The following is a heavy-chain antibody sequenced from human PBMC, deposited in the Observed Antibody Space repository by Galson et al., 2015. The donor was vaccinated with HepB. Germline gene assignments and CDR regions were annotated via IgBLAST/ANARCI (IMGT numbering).Heavy chain of an antibody. J-gene: IGHJ4*02. CDR1: GFTFSSYG. Sequence: SLRLSCAASGFTFSSYGMHWVRQAPGKGLEWVAVISYDGSNKYYADSVKGRFPISRDNSKNTLYPQMNSLRAEDTAVYYCAKALDYWGQGTLVTVSS. CDR2: ISYDGSNK. CDR3: AKALDY. V-gene: IGHV3-30*18.